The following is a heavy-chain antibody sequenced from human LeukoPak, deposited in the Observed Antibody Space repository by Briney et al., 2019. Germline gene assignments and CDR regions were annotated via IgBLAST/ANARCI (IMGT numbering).Heavy chain of an antibody. CDR2: INPNSGGT. J-gene: IGHJ4*02. V-gene: IGHV1-2*02. CDR3: AREEDTAMVPFDY. D-gene: IGHD5-18*01. Sequence: ASVKGSRKASGYTFTGYYMHWVRQAPGQGLEWMGWINPNSGGTNYAQKFQGRVTMTRDTSISTAYMELSRLRSDDTAVYYCAREEDTAMVPFDYWGQGTLVTVSS. CDR1: GYTFTGYY.